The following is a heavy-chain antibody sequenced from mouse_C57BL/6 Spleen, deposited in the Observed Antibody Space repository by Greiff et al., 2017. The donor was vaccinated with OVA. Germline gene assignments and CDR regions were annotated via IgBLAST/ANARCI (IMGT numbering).Heavy chain of an antibody. CDR3: ARGGGQRVDY. CDR1: GYTFTSYW. J-gene: IGHJ2*01. D-gene: IGHD3-3*01. V-gene: IGHV1-50*01. Sequence: QVRLQQPGAELVKPGASVKLSCKASGYTFTSYWMQWVKQRPGQGLEWIGEIDPSDSYTNYNQKFKGKATLTVDTSSSTAYMQLSSLTSEDSAVYYCARGGGQRVDYWGQGTTLTVSS. CDR2: IDPSDSYT.